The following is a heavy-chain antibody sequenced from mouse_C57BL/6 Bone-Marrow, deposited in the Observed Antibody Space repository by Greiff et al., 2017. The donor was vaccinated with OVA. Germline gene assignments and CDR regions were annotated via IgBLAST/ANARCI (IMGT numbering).Heavy chain of an antibody. J-gene: IGHJ2*01. V-gene: IGHV5-4*01. CDR2: ISDGGSYT. D-gene: IGHD1-2*01. CDR1: GFTFSSYA. CDR3: AREGTTAPDY. Sequence: EVMLVESGGGLVKPGGSLKLSCAASGFTFSSYAMSWVRQTPEKRLEWVATISDGGSYTYYPDNVKGRFTISRDNAKNNLYLQMSHLKSEDTAMYYCAREGTTAPDYWGQGTTLTVSS.